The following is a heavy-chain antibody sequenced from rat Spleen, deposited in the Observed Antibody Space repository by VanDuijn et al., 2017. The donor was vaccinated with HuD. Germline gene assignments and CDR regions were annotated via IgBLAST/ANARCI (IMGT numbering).Heavy chain of an antibody. CDR3: TRDRILRSTGFDY. D-gene: IGHD1-6*01. CDR2: INYEGTKI. CDR1: GSILGNFG. J-gene: IGHJ2*01. Sequence: VQLVESGGGLVQPGRSLKLSCAASGSILGNFGRTWTRQAPTKGLEWFASINYEGTKIHYRDSVKGRFTVSRDNAKSSLYLQMGSLGSEDSATYYCTRDRILRSTGFDYWGQGVMVTVSS. V-gene: IGHV5-20*01.